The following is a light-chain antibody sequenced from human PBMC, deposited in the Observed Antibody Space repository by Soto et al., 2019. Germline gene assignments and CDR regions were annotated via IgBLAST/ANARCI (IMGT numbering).Light chain of an antibody. CDR2: EVS. V-gene: IGLV2-23*02. CDR1: SSDVGSYNL. Sequence: QSALTQPASVSGSPGQSITISCTGTSSDVGSYNLVSWYQQHPGKAPKLMIYEVSKRPSGVSNRFSGSKSGNTASLTISGLQAEDEADYYCCSYAGISIPVFGTGTKVTVL. CDR3: CSYAGISIPV. J-gene: IGLJ1*01.